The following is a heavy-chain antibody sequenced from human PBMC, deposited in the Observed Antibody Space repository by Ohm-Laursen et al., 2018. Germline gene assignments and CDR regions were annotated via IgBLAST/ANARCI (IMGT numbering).Heavy chain of an antibody. CDR3: ATDHGGATPHFDY. Sequence: GTLSLTCPVSAGSISTYYWSWIRQPAGKGLEWIGRAYTGGSTNYNPSLKSRVTMSVDLSKNQFSLKLSSVTAADTAVYYCATDHGGATPHFDYWGQGTLVTVSS. D-gene: IGHD1-26*01. CDR1: AGSISTYY. V-gene: IGHV4-4*07. J-gene: IGHJ4*02. CDR2: AYTGGST.